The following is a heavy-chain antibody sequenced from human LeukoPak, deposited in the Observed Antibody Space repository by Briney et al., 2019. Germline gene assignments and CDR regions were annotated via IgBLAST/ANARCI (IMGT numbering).Heavy chain of an antibody. CDR3: ARGPVVVPAGTWFDP. CDR1: GYTFTSYV. J-gene: IGHJ5*02. Sequence: ASVKVSCKASGYTFTSYVISWVRQAPGQGLEWMGWISAYNGNTNYAQKFQGRVTMTTDTSTSTAYMELRSLRSDDTAVYYCARGPVVVPAGTWFDPWGQGTLVTVSS. V-gene: IGHV1-18*01. CDR2: ISAYNGNT. D-gene: IGHD2-2*01.